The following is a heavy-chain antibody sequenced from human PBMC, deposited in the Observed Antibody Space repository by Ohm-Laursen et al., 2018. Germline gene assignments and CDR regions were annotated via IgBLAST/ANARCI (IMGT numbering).Heavy chain of an antibody. D-gene: IGHD6-19*01. CDR3: ARQESSGWYPDY. V-gene: IGHV4-4*07. CDR1: GGSISSYY. Sequence: SETLSLTCTVSGGSISSYYWSWIQQPAGKGLEWIGRIYTSGSTNYNPSLKSRVAMSVDTSKNHFSLKLSSVTAADTAVYYCARQESSGWYPDYWGQGTLVTVSS. CDR2: IYTSGST. J-gene: IGHJ4*02.